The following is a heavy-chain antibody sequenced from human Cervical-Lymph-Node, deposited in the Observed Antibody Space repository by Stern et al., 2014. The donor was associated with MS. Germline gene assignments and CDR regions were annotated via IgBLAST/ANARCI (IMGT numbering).Heavy chain of an antibody. V-gene: IGHV1-2*02. J-gene: IGHJ4*02. CDR3: ARDYNWNFGI. CDR2: LNPPRGDT. D-gene: IGHD1-7*01. CDR1: GYAFNNFY. Sequence: VQLVESGAEVKEPGASMTVSCKASGYAFNNFYIHWVRQAPGQGLEWMGWLNPPRGDTNYAQKIQRRVTMTRYISTDTAYLTLGGLRSDDTAVYYCARDYNWNFGIWGQGTLVTVSS.